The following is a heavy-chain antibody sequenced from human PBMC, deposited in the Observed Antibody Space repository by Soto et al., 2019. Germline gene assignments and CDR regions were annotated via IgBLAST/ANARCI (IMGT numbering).Heavy chain of an antibody. Sequence: GGSLRLSCAASGFTFSSYWMHWVRQAPGKGLVWVSRISSDGSSTSYADSVKGRFTISRDNAKNSRYLQMNSLRAEDTAVYYCARDSSIEYSSSSDAFDIWGQGTMVTVSS. V-gene: IGHV3-74*01. D-gene: IGHD6-6*01. CDR1: GFTFSSYW. CDR3: ARDSSIEYSSSSDAFDI. J-gene: IGHJ3*02. CDR2: ISSDGSST.